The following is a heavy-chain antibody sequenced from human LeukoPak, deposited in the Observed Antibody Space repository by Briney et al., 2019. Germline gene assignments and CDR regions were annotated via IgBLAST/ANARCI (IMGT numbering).Heavy chain of an antibody. CDR2: TYYRSKWYT. Sequence: SQTLSLTCAISGDSVSDNNAAWNWIRQSPSRGLEWLGRTYYRSKWYTDYAVSVSSRITINPDASKNQFSLQLNSVTPEDTAVYYCASSSLRGSDAFDIWGQGTMVTVSS. J-gene: IGHJ3*02. V-gene: IGHV6-1*01. D-gene: IGHD3-16*01. CDR3: ASSSLRGSDAFDI. CDR1: GDSVSDNNAA.